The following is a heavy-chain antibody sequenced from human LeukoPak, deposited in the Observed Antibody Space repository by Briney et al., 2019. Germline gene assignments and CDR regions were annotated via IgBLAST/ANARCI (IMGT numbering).Heavy chain of an antibody. CDR1: GLTFSGYW. J-gene: IGHJ4*02. CDR3: ARGSGDY. Sequence: GGSLSLSCAASGLTFSGYWMNWVRQAPGKGLEWVANIKPDGSGKYYVDSVKGRFTISRDNAKNSLYLQMTSLRAEDTAVYYCARGSGDYSGQGTLVTVSS. CDR2: IKPDGSGK. V-gene: IGHV3-7*04.